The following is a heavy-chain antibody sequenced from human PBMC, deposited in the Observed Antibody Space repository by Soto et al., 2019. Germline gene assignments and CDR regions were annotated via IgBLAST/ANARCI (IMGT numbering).Heavy chain of an antibody. Sequence: SVKVSYKASGGTFSSYAISWVRQAPGQGLEWMGGIIPIFGTANYAQKFQGRVTITADESTSTAYMELSSLRSEDTAVYYCARAAVAGTDLDYWGQGTLVTVSS. V-gene: IGHV1-69*13. CDR1: GGTFSSYA. J-gene: IGHJ4*02. CDR2: IIPIFGTA. D-gene: IGHD6-19*01. CDR3: ARAAVAGTDLDY.